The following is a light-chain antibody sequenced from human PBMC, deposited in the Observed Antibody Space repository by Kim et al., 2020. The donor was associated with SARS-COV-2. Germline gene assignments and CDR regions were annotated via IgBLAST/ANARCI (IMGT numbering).Light chain of an antibody. V-gene: IGKV3-15*01. J-gene: IGKJ1*01. CDR2: GAS. CDR3: QQYNNWPGT. CDR1: QSVSSN. Sequence: SPGEKSTLSCRASQSVSSNLAWYQQKPGQAPRLLIYGASTRATGIPDRFSGSGSGTEFTLTISRLQSEDFAVYYCQQYNNWPGTFGQGTKVDIK.